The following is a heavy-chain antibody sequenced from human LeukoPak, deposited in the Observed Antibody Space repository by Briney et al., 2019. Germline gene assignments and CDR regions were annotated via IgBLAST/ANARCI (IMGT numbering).Heavy chain of an antibody. D-gene: IGHD3-10*01. CDR3: ARGGTRYDRRFVFDY. J-gene: IGHJ4*02. CDR2: NSGST. Sequence: GGSLRRSCAASGLTVSYNFMSWVRQAPGKGLAWVSVNSGSTFYADSVRGRFTISRDNSKNTLYLQMNSLRAEDTAVYYCARGGTRYDRRFVFDYWGQGVLVTVSS. V-gene: IGHV3-66*01. CDR1: GLTVSYNF.